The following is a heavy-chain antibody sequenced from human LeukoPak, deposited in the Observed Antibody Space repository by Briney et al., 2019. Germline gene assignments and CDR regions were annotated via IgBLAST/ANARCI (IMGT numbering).Heavy chain of an antibody. CDR1: GGSISSYY. CDR2: TYYSGST. Sequence: SETLSLTCTVSGGSISSYYWSWIRQPPGKGLEWIGYTYYSGSTNYNPSLKSRVTISVDTSKNQFSLKLSSVTAADTAVYYCARATSIPSPTYGMDVWGQGTTVTVSS. J-gene: IGHJ6*02. V-gene: IGHV4-59*01. D-gene: IGHD1-26*01. CDR3: ARATSIPSPTYGMDV.